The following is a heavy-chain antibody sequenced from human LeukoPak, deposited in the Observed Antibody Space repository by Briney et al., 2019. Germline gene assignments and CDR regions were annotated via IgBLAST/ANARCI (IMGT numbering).Heavy chain of an antibody. J-gene: IGHJ4*02. D-gene: IGHD6-13*01. V-gene: IGHV3-74*01. Sequence: GGSLRLSCAASGFTFSSYWMHWVRQAPGKGLVWVSRINSDGSSTSYADSVKGRFTISRDNAKNTLYLQMNSLRAEDTAVYYCARQHSSSWSPRVAYYFDYWGQGTLVTVSS. CDR3: ARQHSSSWSPRVAYYFDY. CDR1: GFTFSSYW. CDR2: INSDGSST.